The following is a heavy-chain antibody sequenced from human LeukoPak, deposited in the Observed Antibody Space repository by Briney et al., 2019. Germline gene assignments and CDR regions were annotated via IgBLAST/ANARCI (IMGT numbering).Heavy chain of an antibody. V-gene: IGHV3-48*04. CDR3: ARVGSGRTIDY. CDR1: GFAFSTYS. D-gene: IGHD6-19*01. Sequence: GGSLRLSCAASGFAFSTYSMNWVRQAPGKGLQWVSFISSGSSPIYYADSVKGRFTISRDNAKNSLYLQMNSLRAEDTALYYCARVGSGRTIDYWGQGTLVTVSS. J-gene: IGHJ4*02. CDR2: ISSGSSPI.